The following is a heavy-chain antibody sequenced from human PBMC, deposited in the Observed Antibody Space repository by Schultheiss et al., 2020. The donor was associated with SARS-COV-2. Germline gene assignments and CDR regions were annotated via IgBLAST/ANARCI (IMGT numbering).Heavy chain of an antibody. D-gene: IGHD4-17*01. V-gene: IGHV1-8*01. CDR1: GYTFTSYD. Sequence: ASVKVSCKASGYTFTSYDINWVRQATGQGLEWMGWMNPNSGNTGYAQKFQGRVTMTRNTSISTAYMELSSLRSEDTAVYYCARFLYTTVTTWPFYYYYYGMDVWGQGTTVTVSS. J-gene: IGHJ6*02. CDR2: MNPNSGNT. CDR3: ARFLYTTVTTWPFYYYYYGMDV.